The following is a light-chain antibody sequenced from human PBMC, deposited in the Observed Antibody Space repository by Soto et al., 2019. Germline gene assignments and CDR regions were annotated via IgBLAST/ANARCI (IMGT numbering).Light chain of an antibody. Sequence: DIQMTQSPSSLSASVGDRVTITCRTSQGIRSFLNWYQQKPVTVPKLLISSSCTLESGVPSRFSGGGSGPDFTLTISILQPEDFATYYCQQNYLSPCTFGPGNRVEIK. CDR3: QQNYLSPCT. CDR2: SSC. V-gene: IGKV1-39*01. J-gene: IGKJ1*01. CDR1: QGIRSF.